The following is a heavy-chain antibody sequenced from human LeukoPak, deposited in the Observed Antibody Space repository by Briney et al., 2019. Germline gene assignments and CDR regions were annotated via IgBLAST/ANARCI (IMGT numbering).Heavy chain of an antibody. CDR1: GFTFSSYS. V-gene: IGHV3-23*01. J-gene: IGHJ5*02. Sequence: PGGSLRLSCAASGFTFSSYSMNWVRQAPGKGLEWVSAISGTGGRTYYADSVKGRFTISRDNSKNTLYLQMNSLRAEDTAVYYCAKEPAGSGWFDPWGQGTLVAVSS. CDR3: AKEPAGSGWFDP. D-gene: IGHD6-19*01. CDR2: ISGTGGRT.